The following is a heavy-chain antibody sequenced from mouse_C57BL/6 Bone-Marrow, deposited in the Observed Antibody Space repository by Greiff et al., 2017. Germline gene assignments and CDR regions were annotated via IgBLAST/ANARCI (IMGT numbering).Heavy chain of an antibody. V-gene: IGHV14-4*01. CDR2: IDPENGDT. Sequence: LVESGAELVRPGASVKLSCTASGFNIKDDYMHWVKQRPEQGLEWIGWIDPENGDTEYASKFQGKATITADTSSNTAYLQLSSLTSEDTAVYYCNGYAMDYWGQGTSVTVSS. CDR1: GFNIKDDY. D-gene: IGHD1-1*02. CDR3: NGYAMDY. J-gene: IGHJ4*01.